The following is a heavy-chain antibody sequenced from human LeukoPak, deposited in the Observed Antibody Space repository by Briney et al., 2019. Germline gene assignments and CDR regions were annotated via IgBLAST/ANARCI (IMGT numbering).Heavy chain of an antibody. CDR2: IYYSGST. CDR1: GGSISSSSYY. CDR3: ARSLAFGVVIIPYFDY. D-gene: IGHD3-3*01. V-gene: IGHV4-39*01. Sequence: SETLSLTCTVSGGSISSSSYYWGWIRQPPGKGLEWIGSIYYSGSTYYNPSLKSRVTISVDTSKNQFSLKLSSVTAADTAVYYCARSLAFGVVIIPYFDYWGQGTLVTVSS. J-gene: IGHJ4*02.